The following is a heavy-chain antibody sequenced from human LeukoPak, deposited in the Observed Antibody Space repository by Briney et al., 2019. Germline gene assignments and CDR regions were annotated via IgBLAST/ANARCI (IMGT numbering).Heavy chain of an antibody. D-gene: IGHD3-22*01. CDR3: ATVAPHNSGYFVTGYYFDY. V-gene: IGHV1-24*01. CDR2: FDPEDGET. Sequence: ASVKVSCKVSGYTLTELSMHWVRQAPGKGLEWMGGFDPEDGETIYAQKFQGRVTMTEDTSTDTAYMELSSLRSEDTAVYYCATVAPHNSGYFVTGYYFDYWGQGTLVTVSS. CDR1: GYTLTELS. J-gene: IGHJ4*02.